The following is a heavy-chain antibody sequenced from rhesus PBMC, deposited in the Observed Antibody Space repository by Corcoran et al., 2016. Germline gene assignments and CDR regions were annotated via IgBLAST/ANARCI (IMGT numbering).Heavy chain of an antibody. V-gene: IGHV4S10*01. J-gene: IGHJ4*01. CDR1: GGSISDSYR. CDR3: ARGGMDY. CDR2: IYGSSTTT. D-gene: IGHD1-32*01. Sequence: QVQLQESGPGVVKPSETLSLTCAVSGGSISDSYRWSWIRQPPGKGLEWIGYIYGSSTTTNHNPSLKSRVTISKDTSKNQFSLKLRSVTAADTAVYYCARGGMDYWGQGVLVTVSS.